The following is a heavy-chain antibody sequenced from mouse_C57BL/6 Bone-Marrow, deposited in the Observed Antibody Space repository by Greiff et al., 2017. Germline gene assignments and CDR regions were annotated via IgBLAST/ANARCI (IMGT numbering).Heavy chain of an antibody. CDR1: GFTFSSYA. J-gene: IGHJ2*01. V-gene: IGHV5-9-1*02. D-gene: IGHD1-1*01. CDR3: TREGDYYGSSNYVDY. Sequence: EVKLVESGEGLVKPGGSLKLSCAASGFTFSSYAMSWVRQTPEKRLEWVAYISSGGDYIYYADTVKGRFTISRDNARNTLYLQMSSLKSEDTAMYYCTREGDYYGSSNYVDYWGQGTTLTVSS. CDR2: ISSGGDYI.